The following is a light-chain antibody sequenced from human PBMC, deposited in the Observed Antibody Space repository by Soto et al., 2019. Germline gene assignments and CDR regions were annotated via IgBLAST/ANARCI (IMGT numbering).Light chain of an antibody. V-gene: IGKV4-1*01. CDR1: QSVLYSSNNKNY. Sequence: DIVMTQSPDSLAVSLGERATINCKSSQSVLYSSNNKNYLAWYQQKPGQPPKLLIYWSSTRESGVPDRFSGSGSGTDFTLTISSLQAEDLAVYYCQQYYGTPIAFGPGTKVEIK. CDR2: WSS. CDR3: QQYYGTPIA. J-gene: IGKJ3*01.